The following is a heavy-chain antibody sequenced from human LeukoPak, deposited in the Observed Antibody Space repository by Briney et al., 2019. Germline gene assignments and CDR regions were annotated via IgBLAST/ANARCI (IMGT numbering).Heavy chain of an antibody. CDR1: GFTFSNYG. CDR3: ARVFLERLTSGYFDN. D-gene: IGHD3-3*01. V-gene: IGHV3-30*02. J-gene: IGHJ4*02. Sequence: GGSLRLSCAASGFTFSNYGMHWVRQAPGKGLEWVTFIRYDGSNKSYADSVKGRFTISRDNSKNTLYLPMNSLRDDDTAVYYCARVFLERLTSGYFDNWGQGTLVTVSS. CDR2: IRYDGSNK.